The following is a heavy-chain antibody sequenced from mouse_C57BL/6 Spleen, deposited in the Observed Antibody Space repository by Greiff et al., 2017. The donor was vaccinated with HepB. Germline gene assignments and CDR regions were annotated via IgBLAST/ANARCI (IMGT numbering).Heavy chain of an antibody. CDR1: GYAFSSSW. J-gene: IGHJ3*01. Sequence: VQLQQSGPELVKPGASVKISCKASGYAFSSSWMNWVKQRPGKGLEWIGRIYPGDGDTNYNGKFKGKATMTADKSSSTAYMQLSSLTSEDSAVYCCAREGRLPVAYWGQGTLVTVSA. CDR2: IYPGDGDT. CDR3: AREGRLPVAY. V-gene: IGHV1-82*01. D-gene: IGHD3-2*02.